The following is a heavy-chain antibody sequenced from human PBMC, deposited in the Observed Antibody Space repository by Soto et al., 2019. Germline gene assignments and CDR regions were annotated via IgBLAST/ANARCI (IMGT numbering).Heavy chain of an antibody. J-gene: IGHJ6*02. CDR3: ARVGHYYYGMDV. CDR2: INAGNDNT. CDR1: GYTFSTYG. D-gene: IGHD3-3*01. V-gene: IGHV1-3*01. Sequence: ASVKVSCKASGYTFSTYGFTWVRQAPGQRLEWMGWINAGNDNTKYSQKFQGRVTITRDTSASTVYMELSSLSSEDTAVYYCARVGHYYYGMDVWGQGTTVTVSS.